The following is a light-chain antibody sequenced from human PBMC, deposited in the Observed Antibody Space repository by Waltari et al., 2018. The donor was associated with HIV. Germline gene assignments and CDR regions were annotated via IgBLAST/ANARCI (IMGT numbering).Light chain of an antibody. V-gene: IGKV4-1*01. Sequence: DILMTQSPDSLPVSLGERATINCTSSRSILHSFDNRNYLAWYQQKPRQPPKLLISWASTRESGVPDRFSGSGSGTAFTLTITRLQAEDVAVYHCQQYFRIPPTFGEGTKVEIK. CDR3: QQYFRIPPT. J-gene: IGKJ4*01. CDR2: WAS. CDR1: RSILHSFDNRNY.